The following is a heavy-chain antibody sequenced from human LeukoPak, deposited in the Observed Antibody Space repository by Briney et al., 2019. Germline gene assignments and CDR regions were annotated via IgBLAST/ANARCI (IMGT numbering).Heavy chain of an antibody. CDR1: GFTLDDYS. Sequence: PGRSLRLSCAGSGFTLDDYSMHWVRQAPGKGLEWVSGISWNRGTIGYTDSVKGRFTISRDNGKNSLYLQMNSLRAEDTALYYCAKDIGGDIRYGLDVWGQGTTVTVSS. D-gene: IGHD2-21*02. J-gene: IGHJ6*02. V-gene: IGHV3-9*01. CDR2: ISWNRGTI. CDR3: AKDIGGDIRYGLDV.